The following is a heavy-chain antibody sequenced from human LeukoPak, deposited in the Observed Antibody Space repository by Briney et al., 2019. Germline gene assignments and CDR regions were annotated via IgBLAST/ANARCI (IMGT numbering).Heavy chain of an antibody. CDR3: TRLFDY. CDR1: GGSITSSNSY. CDR2: VYKSEST. V-gene: IGHV4-39*01. J-gene: IGHJ4*02. Sequence: PSWTLSLTCTVSGGSITSSNSYWGWIRQPPGMGLEWIGSVYKSESTYYNPSLRSRVTISIDTSKNQFSLKLSSVTAADTAVYYCTRLFDYWGQGSLVSVSS.